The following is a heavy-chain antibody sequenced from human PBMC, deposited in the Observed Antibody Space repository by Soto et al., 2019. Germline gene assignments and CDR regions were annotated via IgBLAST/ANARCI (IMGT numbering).Heavy chain of an antibody. Sequence: SETLSLTCTVSGGSVSSYYWSWIRQPPGKGLEWIGYMYYGGSTNYNPSLKSRVTISVDTSKNQFSLKLTSVTAADTAVYYCARDYYDSSDYTTNWFDPWGQGTLVTVSS. CDR3: ARDYYDSSDYTTNWFDP. V-gene: IGHV4-59*08. J-gene: IGHJ5*02. CDR2: MYYGGST. D-gene: IGHD3-22*01. CDR1: GGSVSSYY.